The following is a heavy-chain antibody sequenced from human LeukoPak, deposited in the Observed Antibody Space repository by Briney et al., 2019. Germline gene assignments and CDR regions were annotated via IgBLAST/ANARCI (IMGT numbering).Heavy chain of an antibody. V-gene: IGHV3-33*01. CDR1: GFTFSNYG. J-gene: IGHJ4*02. D-gene: IGHD5-18*01. CDR3: AREIGYSYGHGFDY. CDR2: IWYVETNK. Sequence: GGSLRLSCAASGFTFSNYGMHWVRQAPGKGLEWVAVIWYVETNKYYADSVKGRFTISRDKSTLSLQMNSLRAEDTAVYYCAREIGYSYGHGFDYWGQGTLVTVSS.